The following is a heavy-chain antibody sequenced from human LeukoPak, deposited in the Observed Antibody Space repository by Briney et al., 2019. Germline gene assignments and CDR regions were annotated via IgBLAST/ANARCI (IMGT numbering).Heavy chain of an antibody. CDR1: GYTFSSYG. Sequence: GRSLRLSCAASGYTFSSYGVHWVRQAPGKGLEWVAVISYDGSNKYYADSVKGRFTISRDNSKNTLYLQMNSLRAEDTAVYYCAKDLVGRGSYSDRGMDVWGKGTTVTVSS. D-gene: IGHD3-10*01. V-gene: IGHV3-30*18. J-gene: IGHJ6*04. CDR2: ISYDGSNK. CDR3: AKDLVGRGSYSDRGMDV.